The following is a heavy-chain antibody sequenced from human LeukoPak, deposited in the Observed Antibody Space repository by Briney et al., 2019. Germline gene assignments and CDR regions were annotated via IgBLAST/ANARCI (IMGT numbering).Heavy chain of an antibody. D-gene: IGHD4-17*01. Sequence: KPSETLSLTCAAYSGSFSGHYWSWIRQPPGKGLEWIGEIDHSGSTNYNPSLNSRVTISVDTSKNQFSLRLSSVTAADTAVYYCARPVNDYGDSGRYMDVWGKGTTVTVSS. V-gene: IGHV4-34*01. CDR3: ARPVNDYGDSGRYMDV. CDR1: SGSFSGHY. J-gene: IGHJ6*03. CDR2: IDHSGST.